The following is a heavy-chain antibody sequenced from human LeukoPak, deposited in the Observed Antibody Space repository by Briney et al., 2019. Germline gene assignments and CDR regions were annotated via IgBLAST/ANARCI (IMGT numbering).Heavy chain of an antibody. D-gene: IGHD2-8*02. Sequence: PGRSLRLSCAASGFTFSSNAMHWVRQTPGKGLEWVAVISYDGNTKYYADSVKGRFTISRDNSENTLYLQVNSLRADDTALYHCARDFLPGAPDFFDYWGQGTLVTVSS. CDR1: GFTFSSNA. J-gene: IGHJ4*02. V-gene: IGHV3-30-3*01. CDR3: ARDFLPGAPDFFDY. CDR2: ISYDGNTK.